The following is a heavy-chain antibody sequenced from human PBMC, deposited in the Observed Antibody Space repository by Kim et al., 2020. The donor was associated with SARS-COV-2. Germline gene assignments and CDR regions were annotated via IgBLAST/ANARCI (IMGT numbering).Heavy chain of an antibody. V-gene: IGHV3-7*03. J-gene: IGHJ4*02. D-gene: IGHD1-1*01. CDR1: GFTFSSNW. CDR2: IKPDGSAK. CDR3: ASPPNRVQDY. Sequence: GGSLRLSCGASGFTFSSNWMSWVRQAPGKGLEWVATIKPDGSAKYYVDSVKGRFTISRDNAKNLLYLQMNSLRAEDTAVYYCASPPNRVQDYWGQGTLVTVSS.